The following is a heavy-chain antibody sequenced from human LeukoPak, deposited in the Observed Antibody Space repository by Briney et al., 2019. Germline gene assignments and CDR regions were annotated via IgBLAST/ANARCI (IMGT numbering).Heavy chain of an antibody. CDR3: ARHGVEGGAFDI. CDR1: GYPISSGYY. Sequence: PSETLSLTCAVPGYPISSGYYWGWIRQPPGKGLEWIGSIYHSGSTYYNPSLKSRVTISVDTSKNQFSLKLSSVTAADTAVYYCARHGVEGGAFDIWGQGTMVTVSS. CDR2: IYHSGST. D-gene: IGHD5-24*01. J-gene: IGHJ3*02. V-gene: IGHV4-38-2*01.